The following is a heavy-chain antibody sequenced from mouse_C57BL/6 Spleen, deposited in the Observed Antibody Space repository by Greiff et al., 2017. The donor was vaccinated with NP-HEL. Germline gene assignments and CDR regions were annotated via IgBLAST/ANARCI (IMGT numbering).Heavy chain of an antibody. CDR1: GFSLTSYG. J-gene: IGHJ1*03. Sequence: QVQLQQSGPGLVQPSQSLSITCTVSGFSLTSYGVHWVRQSPGKGLEWLGVIWSGGSTDYNAAFISRLSISKDNSKSQVFFKMNSLQADDTAIYYCAGREDFDVWGTGTTVTVS. V-gene: IGHV2-2*01. CDR3: AGREDFDV. CDR2: IWSGGST.